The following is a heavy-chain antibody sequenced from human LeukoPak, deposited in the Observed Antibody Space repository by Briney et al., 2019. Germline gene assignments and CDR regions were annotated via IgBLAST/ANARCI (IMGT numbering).Heavy chain of an antibody. V-gene: IGHV4-4*02. CDR1: GGSISSSNW. D-gene: IGHD3-22*01. CDR2: IYYSRST. Sequence: SGTLSLTCAVSGGSISSSNWWSWVRQPPGKGLEWIGSIYYSRSTYYNPSLKSRVTISVDTSKDQFSLKLSSLTAADTAVYYCARGVTMIVVVIHDWYFDLWGRGTLVTVSS. CDR3: ARGVTMIVVVIHDWYFDL. J-gene: IGHJ2*01.